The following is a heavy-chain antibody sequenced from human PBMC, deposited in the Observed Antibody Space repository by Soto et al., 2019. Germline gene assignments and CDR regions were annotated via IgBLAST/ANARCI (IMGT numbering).Heavy chain of an antibody. CDR3: AKGEYDYVWGSYRINWFDP. D-gene: IGHD3-16*01. CDR2: IYYSGST. J-gene: IGHJ5*02. Sequence: SETLSLTCTVSGGSISSGGYYWSWIRQHPGKGLEWIGYIYYSGSTYYNPSLKSRVTISVDKSKNQFSLNLSSVTAADTAVYYCAKGEYDYVWGSYRINWFDPWGQGTLVTVSS. CDR1: GGSISSGGYY. V-gene: IGHV4-31*09.